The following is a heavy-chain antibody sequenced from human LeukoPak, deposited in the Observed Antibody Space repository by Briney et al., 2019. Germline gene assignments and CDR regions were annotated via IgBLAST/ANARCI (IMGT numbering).Heavy chain of an antibody. Sequence: GGSLKISCKGSGYSFTSYWIGWVRQMPGKGLEWMGIIYPGDSDTRYSPSFQGQVTISADKSISTAYLQWSSLKASDTAMYYCARRDYYDSSGYYYPPNNYNWFDPWGQGTLVTVSS. CDR3: ARRDYYDSSGYYYPPNNYNWFDP. V-gene: IGHV5-51*01. CDR1: GYSFTSYW. D-gene: IGHD3-22*01. CDR2: IYPGDSDT. J-gene: IGHJ5*02.